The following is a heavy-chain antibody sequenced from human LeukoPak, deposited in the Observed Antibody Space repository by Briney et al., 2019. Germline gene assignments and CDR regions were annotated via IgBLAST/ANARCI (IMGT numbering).Heavy chain of an antibody. D-gene: IGHD5/OR15-5a*01. CDR1: GFVFSNYW. CDR2: VNNDGSST. V-gene: IGHV3-74*03. J-gene: IGHJ4*02. Sequence: GGSLRLSCAASGFVFSNYWMHWVRHAPGKGLVWVSRVNNDGSSTTYADSVKGRFTISRDNAKNTLYLQMNSLRAEDTAVYYCAKGGLRVTDYWGQGTLVTVSS. CDR3: AKGGLRVTDY.